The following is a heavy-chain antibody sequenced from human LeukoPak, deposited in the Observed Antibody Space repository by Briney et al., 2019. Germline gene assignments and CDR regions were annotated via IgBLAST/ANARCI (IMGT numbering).Heavy chain of an antibody. CDR1: GFTFSRYW. D-gene: IGHD3-10*01. CDR3: ARDMRDSFILWFGDPPRAGMDV. J-gene: IGHJ6*02. V-gene: IGHV3-7*01. Sequence: GGSLRLSCAASGFTFSRYWMSWVRQAPGKGLEWVSNIKQDGGEKYYVDSVKGRFTISRDNAKNTLYLQMNSLRAEDTAVYYCARDMRDSFILWFGDPPRAGMDVWGQGTTVTVSS. CDR2: IKQDGGEK.